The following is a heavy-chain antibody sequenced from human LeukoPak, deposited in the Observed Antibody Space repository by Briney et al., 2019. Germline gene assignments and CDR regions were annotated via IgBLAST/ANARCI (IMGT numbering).Heavy chain of an antibody. D-gene: IGHD2-2*02. J-gene: IGHJ4*02. CDR1: GGSISSYY. CDR3: AMRSFIVVVPAAILDY. CDR2: IYYSGST. V-gene: IGHV4-59*12. Sequence: SETLSLTCTVSGGSISSYYWSWIRQPPGKGLEWIGSIYYSGSTYYNPSLKSRVTISVDTSKNQFSLKLSSVTAADTAVYYCAMRSFIVVVPAAILDYWDQGTLVTVSS.